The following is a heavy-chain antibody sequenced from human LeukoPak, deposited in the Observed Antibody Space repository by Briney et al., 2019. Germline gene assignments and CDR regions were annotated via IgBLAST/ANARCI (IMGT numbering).Heavy chain of an antibody. CDR3: ARDSSSGGFDY. CDR2: IIPILGIA. Sequence: SVKVSCKASGGTFSSYTISWVRQAPGQGLEWMGRIIPILGIANYAQKFQGRVTITADKSTSTAYMELSSLRSEDAAVYYCARDSSSGGFDYWGQGTLVTVSS. D-gene: IGHD6-6*01. CDR1: GGTFSSYT. J-gene: IGHJ4*02. V-gene: IGHV1-69*04.